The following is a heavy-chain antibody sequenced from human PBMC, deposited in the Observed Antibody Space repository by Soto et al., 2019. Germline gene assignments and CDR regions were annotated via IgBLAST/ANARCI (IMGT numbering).Heavy chain of an antibody. CDR1: GYTFTSYY. V-gene: IGHV1-46*01. D-gene: IGHD2-21*02. CDR3: ARDPYCGGDCLDYYGMDV. CDR2: INPSGGST. J-gene: IGHJ6*02. Sequence: ASVKVSCKASGYTFTSYYMHWVRQAPGQGLEWMGIINPSGGSTSYAQKFQGRVTMTRDTSTRTVYMELSSLRSEDTAVYYCARDPYCGGDCLDYYGMDVWGQGTTVTVSS.